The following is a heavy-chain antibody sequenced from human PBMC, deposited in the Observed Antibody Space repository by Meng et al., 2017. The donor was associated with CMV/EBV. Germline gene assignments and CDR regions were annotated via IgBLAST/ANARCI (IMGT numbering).Heavy chain of an antibody. CDR3: ARESGSVGDY. CDR2: INPSGGST. Sequence: QGHRVTAGARVKNPGASVKVSCKATGYTFTSYYMPWVRQAPGQGLEWMGIINPSGGSTSYAQKFQGRVTMTRNTSTSTVYMELSSLRSEDTAVYYCARESGSVGDYWGQGTLVTVSS. V-gene: IGHV1-46*01. J-gene: IGHJ4*02. D-gene: IGHD1-26*01. CDR1: GYTFTSYY.